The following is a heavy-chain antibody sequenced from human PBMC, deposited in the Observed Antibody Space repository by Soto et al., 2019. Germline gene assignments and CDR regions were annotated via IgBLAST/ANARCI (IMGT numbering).Heavy chain of an antibody. J-gene: IGHJ4*02. CDR3: ARDPGYCTNGVCPIFDF. V-gene: IGHV4-59*02. Sequence: SETLSLTCTVSGGSVTNYFWSWMRQPPGKGLEWIGHMYHGGRTNYSPSLKSRVTMSLDSSKNQFSLNLSSVTAADTAVYFCARDPGYCTNGVCPIFDFWGQGVLVTVSS. CDR2: MYHGGRT. CDR1: GGSVTNYF. D-gene: IGHD2-8*01.